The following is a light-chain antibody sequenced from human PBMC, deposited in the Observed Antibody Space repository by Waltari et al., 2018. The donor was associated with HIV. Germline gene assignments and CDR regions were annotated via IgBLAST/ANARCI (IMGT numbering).Light chain of an antibody. CDR3: YSYAGTSVL. J-gene: IGLJ2*01. Sequence: QSALTQPRSVSGSPGQSVSISCTGIISDVGGNKYVSWYQQYPGKAPKLILSGCNNRPSGVPDRFSGSKSGNAASLTISGLQAEDEADYFCYSYAGTSVLFGGGTKLTVL. V-gene: IGLV2-11*01. CDR1: ISDVGGNKY. CDR2: GCN.